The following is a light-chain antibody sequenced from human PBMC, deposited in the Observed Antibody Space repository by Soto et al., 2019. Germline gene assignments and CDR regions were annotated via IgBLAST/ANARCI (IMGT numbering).Light chain of an antibody. V-gene: IGKV1-39*01. CDR3: QESHTSGT. CDR2: AAS. CDR1: QAISGY. Sequence: DLQMTQSPSSLSASVGDRVTITCRASQAISGYLSWYQQRPGKAPNLLIYAASSLQSGVPSRFSGSGSGTDFTLTISNLLPEDFATYFCQESHTSGTFGQGTKLEI. J-gene: IGKJ2*01.